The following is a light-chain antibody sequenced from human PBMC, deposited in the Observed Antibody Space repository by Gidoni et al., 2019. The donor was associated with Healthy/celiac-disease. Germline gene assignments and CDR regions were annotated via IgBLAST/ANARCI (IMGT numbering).Light chain of an antibody. J-gene: IGKJ5*01. V-gene: IGKV3-11*01. Sequence: EIVLTQSPATLSLSPGERATLSCRASQRVSSYLAWYQQKPGQDPRLLIYDASNRATGIPARFSGSGSGTDFTLTISSLEPEDFAVYYCQQRSNWPLITFGQGTRLEIK. CDR3: QQRSNWPLIT. CDR2: DAS. CDR1: QRVSSY.